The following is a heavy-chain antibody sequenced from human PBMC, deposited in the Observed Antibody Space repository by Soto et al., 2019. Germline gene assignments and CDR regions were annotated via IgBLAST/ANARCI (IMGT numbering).Heavy chain of an antibody. Sequence: ASVKVSCKASGYTFTNYGISWVRQAPGQGLEWMGWINTYNGNTNHAQKLQGRVTMITDTSTSTAYMELRSLRSDDTAVYYCARGVGSGTYYNQYNWFDPWGQGTLVTVSS. CDR2: INTYNGNT. J-gene: IGHJ5*02. D-gene: IGHD3-10*01. CDR1: GYTFTNYG. V-gene: IGHV1-18*01. CDR3: ARGVGSGTYYNQYNWFDP.